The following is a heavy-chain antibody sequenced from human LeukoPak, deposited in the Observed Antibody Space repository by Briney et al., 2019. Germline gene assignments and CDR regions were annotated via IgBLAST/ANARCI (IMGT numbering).Heavy chain of an antibody. CDR1: GFTFSDYY. CDR3: ARDYCSSTSCLFDY. D-gene: IGHD2-2*01. Sequence: KPGGSLRLSCAASGFTFSDYYMSWIRQAPGKGLEWVSYISSSGSTIYYADSVKGRFTISRDNSKNTLYLQMNSLRAEDTAVYYCARDYCSSTSCLFDYWGQGTLVTVSS. CDR2: ISSSGSTI. J-gene: IGHJ4*02. V-gene: IGHV3-11*04.